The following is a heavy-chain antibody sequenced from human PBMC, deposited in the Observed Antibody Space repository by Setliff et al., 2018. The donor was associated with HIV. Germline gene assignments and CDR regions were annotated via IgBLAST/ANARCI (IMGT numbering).Heavy chain of an antibody. Sequence: ASVKVSCKASGYTFTSYYIHWVRQAPGQGLEWMGIINPSGGNANYAQKFQGRVTMTRDTSTSTVYTELSSLTSEDTAVYDCARGDVLRPGPIEEAGRSWFDPWGQGTLVTVS. CDR2: INPSGGNA. CDR3: ARGDVLRPGPIEEAGRSWFDP. CDR1: GYTFTSYY. J-gene: IGHJ5*02. V-gene: IGHV1-46*01. D-gene: IGHD6-19*01.